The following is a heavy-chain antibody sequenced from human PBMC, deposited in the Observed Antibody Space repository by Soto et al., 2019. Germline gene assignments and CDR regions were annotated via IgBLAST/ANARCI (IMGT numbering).Heavy chain of an antibody. Sequence: ASVKVSCKASGYTFTNHVIHWVRQAPGQGLEWMGIINPSGGSTSYAQKFQGRVTMTRDTSTSTVYMELSSLRSEDTAVYYCARVPNYYYDSSGPNYYYGMDVWGQGTTVTV. CDR2: INPSGGST. CDR3: ARVPNYYYDSSGPNYYYGMDV. J-gene: IGHJ6*02. CDR1: GYTFTNHV. D-gene: IGHD3-22*01. V-gene: IGHV1-46*01.